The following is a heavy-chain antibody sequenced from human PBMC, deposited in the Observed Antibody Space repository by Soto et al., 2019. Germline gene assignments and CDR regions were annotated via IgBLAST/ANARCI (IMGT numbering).Heavy chain of an antibody. D-gene: IGHD3-10*01. CDR3: ARDTAYGSGTPIGGYNWFDP. CDR1: GGSISSYY. CDR2: IHHSGST. V-gene: IGHV4-59*01. Sequence: SETMSLTCTVSGGSISSYYWSWIRQPTGKGLEWIGYIHHSGSTNYNPSLKSRVTISLDTSKNQFSLKLSSVTAADTAIYYCARDTAYGSGTPIGGYNWFDPWGQGTLVTVSS. J-gene: IGHJ5*02.